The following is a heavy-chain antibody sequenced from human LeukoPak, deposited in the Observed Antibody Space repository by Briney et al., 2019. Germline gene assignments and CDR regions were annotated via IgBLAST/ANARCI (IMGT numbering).Heavy chain of an antibody. Sequence: HAGGSLRLSCAASGFTFSSYAMSWVRQAPGKGLEWVSAISGSGGSTYYADSVKGRFTISRDNSKNTLYLQMNSLRAEDTAVYYCANNLPYSGNPYWGQGTLVTVSS. D-gene: IGHD1-26*01. V-gene: IGHV3-23*01. CDR1: GFTFSSYA. J-gene: IGHJ4*02. CDR3: ANNLPYSGNPY. CDR2: ISGSGGST.